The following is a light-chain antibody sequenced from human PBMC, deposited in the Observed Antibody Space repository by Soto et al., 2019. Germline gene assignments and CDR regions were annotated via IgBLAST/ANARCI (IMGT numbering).Light chain of an antibody. CDR3: LQDNSYPRT. V-gene: IGKV1-6*01. J-gene: IGKJ1*01. CDR1: QGIRTE. CDR2: GAS. Sequence: AIQMTQSPSSLYASVGDRVTITCRASQGIRTEVGWYQQKPGKAPRLLIYGASTLQGGVPSRFSGSGSRTDFTITISSLQPEDFATYYWLQDNSYPRTFGQGTKVEIK.